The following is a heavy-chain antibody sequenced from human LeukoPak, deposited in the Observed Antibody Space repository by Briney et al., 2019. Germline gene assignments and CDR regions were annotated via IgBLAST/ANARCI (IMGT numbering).Heavy chain of an antibody. CDR3: ARQGYSGHSQGAADY. Sequence: ASVRVSCKASGYTFSIYGFSWVRQAPGQGLEWMGWISAYNGNTNYAQKFQGRVTMTTDTSTSTAHMELRSLRSDDTAVYYCARQGYSGHSQGAADYWGQGTLVTVSS. V-gene: IGHV1-18*01. D-gene: IGHD4-23*01. CDR1: GYTFSIYG. J-gene: IGHJ4*02. CDR2: ISAYNGNT.